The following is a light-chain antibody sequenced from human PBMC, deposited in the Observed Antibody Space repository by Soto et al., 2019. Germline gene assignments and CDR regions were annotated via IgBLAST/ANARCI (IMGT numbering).Light chain of an antibody. CDR2: CAS. J-gene: IGKJ2*01. CDR1: QSVLYSSNNKND. CDR3: HQYYSPPYT. V-gene: IGKV4-1*01. Sequence: DIVMTQSPDSLAVSLGERATINCKSSQSVLYSSNNKNDLGWYQQKPGQPPKLLIYCASTRESGVPDRFGGSGSGTDFTLTINSLKAEDVAVYYCHQYYSPPYTFGKGTKLEIK.